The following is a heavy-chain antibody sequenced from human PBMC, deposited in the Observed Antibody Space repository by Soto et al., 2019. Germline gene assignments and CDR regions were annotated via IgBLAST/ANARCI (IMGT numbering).Heavy chain of an antibody. CDR1: GYTFTKYG. Sequence: GASMKVPCKASGYTFTKYGIHWVRPAPGQRLEWMGWINAGNGNTQYSQNFQVRVTITRDTSATTAYMELSSLRSEDTAVYYCAKEGGGSCYSCYYYYGMDVWGQGTTVTVSS. V-gene: IGHV1-3*01. J-gene: IGHJ6*02. CDR2: INAGNGNT. D-gene: IGHD2-15*01. CDR3: AKEGGGSCYSCYYYYGMDV.